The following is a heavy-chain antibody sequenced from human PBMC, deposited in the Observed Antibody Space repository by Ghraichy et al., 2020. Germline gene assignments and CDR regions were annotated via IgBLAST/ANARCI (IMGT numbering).Heavy chain of an antibody. V-gene: IGHV4-34*01. D-gene: IGHD3-22*01. CDR2: INHSGST. CDR1: GGSFSGYY. CDR3: ARHIRRLYYYDSSGPNWFDP. Sequence: LSLTCAVYGGSFSGYYWSWIRQPPGKGLEWIGEINHSGSTNYNPSLKSRVTISVDTSKNQFSLKLSSVTAADTAVYYCARHIRRLYYYDSSGPNWFDPWGQGTLVTVSS. J-gene: IGHJ5*02.